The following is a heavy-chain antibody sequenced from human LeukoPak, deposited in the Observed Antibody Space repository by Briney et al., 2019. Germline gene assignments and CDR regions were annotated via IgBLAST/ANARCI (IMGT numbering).Heavy chain of an antibody. D-gene: IGHD2-2*01. V-gene: IGHV3-15*01. CDR2: IKSKTDGGTT. CDR3: TTGDIVVVPATEVY. CDR1: GFTFSNAW. Sequence: PGGSLRLSCAASGFTFSNAWMSWVRQAPGKGLEWVGRIKSKTDGGTTDYAAPVKGRFTISRDDSKNTLYLQMNSLKTEDTAVYYCTTGDIVVVPATEVYWGQGTLVTVSS. J-gene: IGHJ4*02.